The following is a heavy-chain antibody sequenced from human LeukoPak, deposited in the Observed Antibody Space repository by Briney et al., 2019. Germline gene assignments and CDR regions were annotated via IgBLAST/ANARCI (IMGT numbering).Heavy chain of an antibody. D-gene: IGHD2-21*01. V-gene: IGHV1-2*02. Sequence: GASVKVSCKATGYTFSDYYMHWVRQAPGQGREWMGWVVPNSGVTNYAQKFQGRVTMTRDTSISTAYMELSRVTSGDSAIYFCARGSVVLGLDVWGQGTTVTVSS. CDR2: VVPNSGVT. CDR3: ARGSVVLGLDV. CDR1: GYTFSDYY. J-gene: IGHJ6*02.